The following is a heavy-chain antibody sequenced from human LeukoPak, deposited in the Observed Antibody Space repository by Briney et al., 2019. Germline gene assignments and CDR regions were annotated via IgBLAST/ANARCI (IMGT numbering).Heavy chain of an antibody. CDR2: IWYDGSEK. CDR3: ARDAGSYGSGSFPDH. CDR1: GLTFSSYA. D-gene: IGHD3-10*01. V-gene: IGHV3-33*01. J-gene: IGHJ4*02. Sequence: PGGSLRLSCAASGLTFSSYAMHWVRQAPGKGLEWLAVIWYDGSEKFYADSVKGRFTISRDNSKNTLYPQMNGLRTEDTAVYYCARDAGSYGSGSFPDHWGPGTEVTVSS.